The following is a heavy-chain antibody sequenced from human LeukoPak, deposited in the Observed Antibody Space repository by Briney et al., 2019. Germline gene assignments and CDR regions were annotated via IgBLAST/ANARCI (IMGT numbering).Heavy chain of an antibody. V-gene: IGHV4-38-2*02. D-gene: IGHD5-24*01. Sequence: SETLSLTCTVSGYSISSGYYWGWIRQPPGKGLEWIGSIYHSGSTYYNPSLKSRVTISVDTSRNQFSLKLSSVTAADTAVYYCARARREMVDYWGQGTLVTVSS. CDR3: ARARREMVDY. J-gene: IGHJ4*02. CDR1: GYSISSGYY. CDR2: IYHSGST.